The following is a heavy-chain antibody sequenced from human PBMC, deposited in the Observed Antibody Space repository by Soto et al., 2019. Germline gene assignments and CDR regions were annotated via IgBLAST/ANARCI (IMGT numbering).Heavy chain of an antibody. V-gene: IGHV1-18*01. CDR1: GYTFTSYG. D-gene: IGHD2-15*01. J-gene: IGHJ6*01. Sequence: EASVKVSCKASGYTFTSYGISWVRQAPGQGLEWMGWISAYNGNTNYAQKLQGRVTMTTDTSTSTAYMELRSLRSDDTAVYYCARGYCSGGSCYWGLDYYGMNVWGQGTTVTGSS. CDR2: ISAYNGNT. CDR3: ARGYCSGGSCYWGLDYYGMNV.